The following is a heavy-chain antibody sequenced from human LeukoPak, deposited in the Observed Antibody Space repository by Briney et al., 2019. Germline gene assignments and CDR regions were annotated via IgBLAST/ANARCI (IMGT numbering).Heavy chain of an antibody. Sequence: SETLSLTCAVYGGSFSGYYWSRIRQPPGKGLEWIGEINHSGSTNYNPSLKSRVTISVDTSKDQFSLKLSSVTAADTAVYYCAASHYDFWSGYYPFDYWGQGTLVTVSS. CDR2: INHSGST. V-gene: IGHV4-34*01. CDR1: GGSFSGYY. J-gene: IGHJ4*02. CDR3: AASHYDFWSGYYPFDY. D-gene: IGHD3-3*01.